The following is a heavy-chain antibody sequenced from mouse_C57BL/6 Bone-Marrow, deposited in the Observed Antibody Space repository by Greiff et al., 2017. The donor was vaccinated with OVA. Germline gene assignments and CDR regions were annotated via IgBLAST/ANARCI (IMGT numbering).Heavy chain of an antibody. Sequence: VQLQQSGAELARPGASVKMSCKASGYTFTSYTMHWVKQRPGQGLEWIGYINPSSGCTKYNQKFKDKATLTADKSSSTAYMQLSSLTSEDSAVYYCARWLLRKNFDYWGQGTTLTVSS. D-gene: IGHD2-3*01. CDR3: ARWLLRKNFDY. V-gene: IGHV1-4*01. CDR1: GYTFTSYT. J-gene: IGHJ2*01. CDR2: INPSSGCT.